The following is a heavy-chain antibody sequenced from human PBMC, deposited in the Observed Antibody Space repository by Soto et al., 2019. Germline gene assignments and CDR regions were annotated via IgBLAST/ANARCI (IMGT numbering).Heavy chain of an antibody. CDR2: IYFNGNT. CDR3: ARVHWSGSSYDGFDL. CDR1: GPSISSAYY. D-gene: IGHD3-3*01. V-gene: IGHV4-38-2*02. J-gene: IGHJ3*01. Sequence: PSEPLSLTCSVSGPSISSAYYWAWIRQSPGRGLEFLGRIYFNGNTFYNPSLKSRVTVSRDTSKNQFFLSLTSVSAADTAIYYCARVHWSGSSYDGFDLWGQGTKVTVSS.